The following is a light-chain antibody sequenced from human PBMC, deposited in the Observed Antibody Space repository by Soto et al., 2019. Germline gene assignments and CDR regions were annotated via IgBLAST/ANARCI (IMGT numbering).Light chain of an antibody. J-gene: IGLJ3*02. CDR1: SGSVSTSYY. Sequence: QTVVTQEPAFSVSPGGTVTLTCGLSSGSVSTSYYPSWYQQAPGQAPRTLIYSTNTRSSGVPDRFSGSILGNKAALTITGAQADDESDYYCGLHLGSGVWVFGGGTKLTVL. CDR2: STN. V-gene: IGLV8-61*01. CDR3: GLHLGSGVWV.